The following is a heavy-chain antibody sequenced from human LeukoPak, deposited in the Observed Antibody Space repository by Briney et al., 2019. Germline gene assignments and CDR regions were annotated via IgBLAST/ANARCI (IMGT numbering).Heavy chain of an antibody. Sequence: GGSLRLSCAASGFTFSSYGMHWVRQAPGKGLEQVAVIWYDGSNKYYADSVKGRFTISRDNSKNTLYLQMNSLRAEDTAVYYCARDFSYGSGSFDYWGQGTLVTVSS. CDR3: ARDFSYGSGSFDY. D-gene: IGHD3-10*01. CDR1: GFTFSSYG. CDR2: IWYDGSNK. J-gene: IGHJ4*02. V-gene: IGHV3-33*01.